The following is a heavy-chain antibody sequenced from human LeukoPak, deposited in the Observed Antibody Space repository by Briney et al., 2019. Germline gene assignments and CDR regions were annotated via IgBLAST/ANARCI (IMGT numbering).Heavy chain of an antibody. Sequence: PGGSLRLSYAASGFTFSSYWMSWVRQAPGKGLEWVANIKQDGSEKYYVDSVKGRFTISRDNAKNSLYLQMNSLRAEDTAVYYCAREARSYYDFWSGYYPLFDYWGQGTLVTVSS. D-gene: IGHD3-3*01. J-gene: IGHJ4*02. CDR1: GFTFSSYW. CDR2: IKQDGSEK. CDR3: AREARSYYDFWSGYYPLFDY. V-gene: IGHV3-7*01.